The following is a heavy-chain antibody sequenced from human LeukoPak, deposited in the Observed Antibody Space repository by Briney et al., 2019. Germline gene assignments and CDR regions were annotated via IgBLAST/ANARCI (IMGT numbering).Heavy chain of an antibody. CDR3: AKDLPRTVTTYLGWFDP. Sequence: GGSLRLSCAASGFTFSSYAMSWVRQAPGKGLEWVSAISGSGGSTYCADSVKGRVTISRDNSKNTLYLQMNSLRAEDTAVYYCAKDLPRTVTTYLGWFDPWGQGTLVTVSS. D-gene: IGHD4-17*01. CDR2: ISGSGGST. J-gene: IGHJ5*02. V-gene: IGHV3-23*01. CDR1: GFTFSSYA.